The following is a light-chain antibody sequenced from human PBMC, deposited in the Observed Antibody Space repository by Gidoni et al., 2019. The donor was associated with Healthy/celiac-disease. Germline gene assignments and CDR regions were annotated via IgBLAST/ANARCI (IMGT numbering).Light chain of an antibody. J-gene: IGKJ1*01. Sequence: DIVMTHSPGTLSVSPGERATLSCRASQSVSSNLAWYQQTPGQAPRLRIYGASPRATGIPARVSGSGSGTEFTLTISSLQSEDFAVYYCQQYNNWPPWAFGQGTKVEIK. CDR2: GAS. CDR3: QQYNNWPPWA. V-gene: IGKV3-15*01. CDR1: QSVSSN.